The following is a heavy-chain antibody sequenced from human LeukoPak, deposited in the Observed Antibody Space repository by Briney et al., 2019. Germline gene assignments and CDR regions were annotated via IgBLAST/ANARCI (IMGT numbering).Heavy chain of an antibody. Sequence: ASVKVSCKASGYTLTSYGISWVRQAPGQGLEWMGWISAYNGNTNYAQKLQGRVTMTTDTSTGTAYMELRSLRSDDTAVYYCAATTSGWYPMSAFDIWGQGTMVTVSS. J-gene: IGHJ3*02. V-gene: IGHV1-18*01. CDR2: ISAYNGNT. D-gene: IGHD6-19*01. CDR1: GYTLTSYG. CDR3: AATTSGWYPMSAFDI.